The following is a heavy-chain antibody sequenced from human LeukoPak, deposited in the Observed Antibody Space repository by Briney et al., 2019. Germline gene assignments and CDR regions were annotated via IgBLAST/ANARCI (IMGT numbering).Heavy chain of an antibody. CDR3: ARCGSNGDQHYCNNYAMDV. CDR2: IIPILGIT. J-gene: IGHJ6*02. V-gene: IGHV1-69*02. Sequence: GASVKVSCKASGDTFSSYTISWVRQAPGQGLEWMGRIIPILGITHYAQKFQGRVTITADTSTSTAYMELSSLRSKDTAVYYSARCGSNGDQHYCNNYAMDVWGQGTTVTVSS. D-gene: IGHD4-17*01. CDR1: GDTFSSYT.